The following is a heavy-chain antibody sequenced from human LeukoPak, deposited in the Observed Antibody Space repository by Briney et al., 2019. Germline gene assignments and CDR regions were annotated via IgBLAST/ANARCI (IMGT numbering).Heavy chain of an antibody. J-gene: IGHJ4*02. CDR2: VSYDGSNK. D-gene: IGHD3-10*01. CDR3: TTHMIRGVIDDY. Sequence: GRSLRLSCAASGFTFSSYAMHWVRQAPGKGLEWVAVVSYDGSNKYYADSVKGRFTISRDNSKNTLYLQMNSLRAEDTAVYYCTTHMIRGVIDDYWGQGTLVTVSS. V-gene: IGHV3-30-3*01. CDR1: GFTFSSYA.